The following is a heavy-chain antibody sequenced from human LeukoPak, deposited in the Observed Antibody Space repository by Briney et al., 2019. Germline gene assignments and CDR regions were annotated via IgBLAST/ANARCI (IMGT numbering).Heavy chain of an antibody. V-gene: IGHV3-33*01. CDR3: ARGLHRGSADY. D-gene: IGHD3-10*01. Sequence: PGGSLRLSCAASGFTFSSYGMHWVRQAPGKGLEWVAVIWYDGSNKYYADSVKGRFTISRDNSKNTLYLQMNSLRAEDTAVYYCARGLHRGSADYWGQGTLVTVSS. CDR2: IWYDGSNK. J-gene: IGHJ4*02. CDR1: GFTFSSYG.